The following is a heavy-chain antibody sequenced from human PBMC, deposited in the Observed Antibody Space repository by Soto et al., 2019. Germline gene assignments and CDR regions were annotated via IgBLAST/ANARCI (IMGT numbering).Heavy chain of an antibody. CDR2: ISGSGGST. J-gene: IGHJ5*02. D-gene: IGHD1-26*01. V-gene: IGHV3-23*01. CDR1: AFTFSSYA. CDR3: AKDPGRDPRLVGGTPVSWFDP. Sequence: GGSLRLSCAASAFTFSSYAMSWVRQAPGKGLEWVSAISGSGGSTYYADSVKGRFTISRDNSKNTLYLRMNSLRDEDTAVYYCAKDPGRDPRLVGGTPVSWFDPWGQGTLVTVS.